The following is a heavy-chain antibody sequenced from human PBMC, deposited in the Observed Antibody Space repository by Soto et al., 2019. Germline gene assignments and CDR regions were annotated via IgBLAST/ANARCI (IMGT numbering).Heavy chain of an antibody. V-gene: IGHV1-18*01. Sequence: QVQLVQSGAEVKKPGASVKVSCKASGYTFTSYGISWVRQAPGQGLEWMGWISAYNGNTSYEQKLQGRVTMTTDTSTSKANMELSSLTSEETAVYYCARGLAVALIDYWGQGALVTVSS. CDR1: GYTFTSYG. CDR3: ARGLAVALIDY. CDR2: ISAYNGNT. D-gene: IGHD6-19*01. J-gene: IGHJ4*02.